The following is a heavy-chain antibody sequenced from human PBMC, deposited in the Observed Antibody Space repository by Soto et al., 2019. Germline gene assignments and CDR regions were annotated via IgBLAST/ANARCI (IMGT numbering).Heavy chain of an antibody. D-gene: IGHD3-16*01. CDR3: ARTVGAAYYFDF. V-gene: IGHV4-4*07. CDR2: IWTSGST. Sequence: QVQLQESGPGLVKPSETLSLTCNVSGDSMSTYYWCWVRQPAGKGLEWIGRIWTSGSTNYNLSLKSRVTMSIDTSNRHFSLDLESVTAADTAVYYCARTVGAAYYFDFWGQGVLVTVSS. J-gene: IGHJ4*02. CDR1: GDSMSTYY.